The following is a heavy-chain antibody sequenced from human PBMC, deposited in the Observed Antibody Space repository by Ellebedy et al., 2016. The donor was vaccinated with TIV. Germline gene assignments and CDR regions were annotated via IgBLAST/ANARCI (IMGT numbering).Heavy chain of an antibody. CDR2: ISGSGAIT. V-gene: IGHV3-23*01. CDR1: GFIFSNYA. J-gene: IGHJ4*02. Sequence: GESLKISCEASGFIFSNYAMSWIRQAPGKGLEWVSEISGSGAITYYADSVKGRFTISRDNSKNTLYLQMNSLRVEDTARYYCASNVDTAKVRGNYWGQGTLVTVSS. CDR3: ASNVDTAKVRGNY. D-gene: IGHD5-18*01.